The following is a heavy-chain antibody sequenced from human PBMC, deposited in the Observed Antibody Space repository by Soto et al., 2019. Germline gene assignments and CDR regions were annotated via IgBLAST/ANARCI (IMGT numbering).Heavy chain of an antibody. V-gene: IGHV3-30*18. D-gene: IGHD2-2*01. J-gene: IGHJ6*02. CDR1: GFTFSSYG. Sequence: GGSLRLSCAASGFTFSSYGMHWVRQAPGKGLEWVAVISYDGSNKYYADSVKGRFTISRDNSKNTLYLQMNSLRAEDTAVYYCAKDLVVTPDYYYYGMDVWGQGTTVTVSS. CDR2: ISYDGSNK. CDR3: AKDLVVTPDYYYYGMDV.